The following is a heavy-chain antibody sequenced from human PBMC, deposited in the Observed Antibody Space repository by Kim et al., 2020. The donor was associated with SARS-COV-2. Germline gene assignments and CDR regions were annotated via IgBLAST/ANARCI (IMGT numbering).Heavy chain of an antibody. J-gene: IGHJ5*02. D-gene: IGHD5-18*01. V-gene: IGHV1-69*01. CDR3: ARGVTAIPNWFDP. Sequence: YAPKCQGRVTITADESTSTAYMELSSLRSEDTAVYYCARGVTAIPNWFDPWGQGTLVTVSS.